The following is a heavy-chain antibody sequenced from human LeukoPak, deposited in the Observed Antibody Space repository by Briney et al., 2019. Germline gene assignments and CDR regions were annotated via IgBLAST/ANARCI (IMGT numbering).Heavy chain of an antibody. CDR1: GGSISSYY. CDR3: AREGSGYYYAPRAFDI. Sequence: SETLSLTCTVSGGSISSYYWSWIRQPAGKGLEWIGRIYTSGSTNYNPSLKSRVTMSVDTSKNQFSLKLSSVTAADTAVYYCAREGSGYYYAPRAFDIWGQGTMVTVSS. V-gene: IGHV4-4*07. J-gene: IGHJ3*02. CDR2: IYTSGST. D-gene: IGHD3-22*01.